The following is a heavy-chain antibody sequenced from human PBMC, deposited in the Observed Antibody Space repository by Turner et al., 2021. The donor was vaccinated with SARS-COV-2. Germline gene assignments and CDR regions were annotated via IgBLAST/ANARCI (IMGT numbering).Heavy chain of an antibody. CDR3: ARDLMEVGGMDV. J-gene: IGHJ6*02. D-gene: IGHD3-3*01. V-gene: IGHV3-53*01. Sequence: EVQLVESGGGLIQRGGSLRLSCAASGLTVSSNDMSWVRQAPGKGLEWVSVIDGGGSTYYADSVKGRFTISRDNSKNTLYLQMNSLRAEDTAVYYCARDLMEVGGMDVWGQGTTVTVSS. CDR1: GLTVSSND. CDR2: IDGGGST.